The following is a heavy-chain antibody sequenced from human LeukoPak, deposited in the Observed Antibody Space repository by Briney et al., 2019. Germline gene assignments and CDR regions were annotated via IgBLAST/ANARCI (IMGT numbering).Heavy chain of an antibody. CDR3: ARVEDTAFYGMDV. V-gene: IGHV1-18*01. D-gene: IGHD5-18*01. J-gene: IGHJ6*02. Sequence: ASVKVSCKASGYTFTSYGISWVRQAPGQGLEWMGWISAYNGNTNYAQKFQGRVTMTRNTSISTAYMELSSLRSEDTAVYYCARVEDTAFYGMDVWGQGTTVTVSS. CDR2: ISAYNGNT. CDR1: GYTFTSYG.